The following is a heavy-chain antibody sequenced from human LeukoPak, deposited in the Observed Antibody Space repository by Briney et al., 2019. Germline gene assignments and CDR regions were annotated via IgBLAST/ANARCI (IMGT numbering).Heavy chain of an antibody. D-gene: IGHD1/OR15-1a*01. J-gene: IGHJ2*01. CDR3: ARDPVEHPYWFFDL. Sequence: SETLSLTCSVSGGSTSGSYWNGIREPPGKGLEWIGYVSYSGSTNYNPSLKSRVTISVDTSKNQFSLKLSSVTAADTAVYYCARDPVEHPYWFFDLWGRGTLVTVSS. CDR2: VSYSGST. CDR1: GGSTSGSY. V-gene: IGHV4-59*01.